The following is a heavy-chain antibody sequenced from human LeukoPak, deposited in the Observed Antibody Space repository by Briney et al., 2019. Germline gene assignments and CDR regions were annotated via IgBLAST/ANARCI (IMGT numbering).Heavy chain of an antibody. CDR3: ARHGRKDLIDY. CDR2: IYYSGST. Sequence: SETLSLTCTVSGGSISSSSYYWGWIRQPPGKGLEWIGSIYYSGSTYYNPPLKSRVTISVDTSKNQFSLKLSSVTAADTAVYYCARHGRKDLIDYWGQGTLVTVSS. J-gene: IGHJ4*02. V-gene: IGHV4-39*01. CDR1: GGSISSSSYY.